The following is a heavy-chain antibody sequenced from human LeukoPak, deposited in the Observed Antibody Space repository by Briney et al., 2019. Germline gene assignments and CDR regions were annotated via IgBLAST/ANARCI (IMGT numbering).Heavy chain of an antibody. Sequence: GESLKISCKGSGYSFTSYWIGWVRQMPGKGLEWMGIIYPGDSDTRYSPSFQGQVTISADKSISAAYLQWSSLKASDTAMYYCAGGYYYDSSGYYSSNWFDPCGQGTLVTVSS. CDR1: GYSFTSYW. CDR3: AGGYYYDSSGYYSSNWFDP. D-gene: IGHD3-22*01. J-gene: IGHJ5*02. V-gene: IGHV5-51*01. CDR2: IYPGDSDT.